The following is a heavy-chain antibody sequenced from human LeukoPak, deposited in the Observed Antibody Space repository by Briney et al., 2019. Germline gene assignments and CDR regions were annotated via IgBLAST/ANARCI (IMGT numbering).Heavy chain of an antibody. V-gene: IGHV1-8*01. J-gene: IGHJ3*02. CDR3: ARVGNWAEDNAFDI. CDR1: GYTFASYD. CDR2: MNPNSGNT. Sequence: ASVKVSCKASGYTFASYDINWVRQATGQGLEWMGWMNPNSGNTGYAQKFQGRVTMTRNTSISTAYMELSSLRSDDTAVYYCARVGNWAEDNAFDIWGQGTMVTVSS. D-gene: IGHD7-27*01.